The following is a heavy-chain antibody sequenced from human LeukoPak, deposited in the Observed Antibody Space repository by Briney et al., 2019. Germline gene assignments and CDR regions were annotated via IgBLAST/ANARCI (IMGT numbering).Heavy chain of an antibody. Sequence: SGPTLVNPTQPLTLTCTFSGFALSTAGVGVGWFRQPPGKALEWLAVTYWNGDRRYSPSLNSRLTITKDTSKNQVVLTMSNMDPVDTATYYCAHRPGNYDYGGKGFDFWGQGTLVTVSS. CDR1: GFALSTAGVG. CDR3: AHRPGNYDYGGKGFDF. V-gene: IGHV2-5*01. D-gene: IGHD4-23*01. CDR2: TYWNGDR. J-gene: IGHJ4*02.